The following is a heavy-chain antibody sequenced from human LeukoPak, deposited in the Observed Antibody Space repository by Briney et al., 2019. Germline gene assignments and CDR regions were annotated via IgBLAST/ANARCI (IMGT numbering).Heavy chain of an antibody. V-gene: IGHV4-34*01. J-gene: IGHJ5*02. CDR3: ARELLVATVERWFDP. CDR2: INHSGST. Sequence: SETLSLTCTVSGGSISSYYWSWIRQPPGKGLEWSGEINHSGSTNYNPSLKSRVTISVDTSKNQFPLKLSSVTAADTAVYYCARELLVATVERWFDPWGQGTLVTVSS. CDR1: GGSISSYY. D-gene: IGHD1-1*01.